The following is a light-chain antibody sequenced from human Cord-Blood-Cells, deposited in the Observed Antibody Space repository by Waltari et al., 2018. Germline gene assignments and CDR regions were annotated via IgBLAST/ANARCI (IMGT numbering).Light chain of an antibody. V-gene: IGLV2-14*01. CDR3: SSDTSSSTVV. Sequence: QSALTQPASVSGSPGPSITISCTGTSSDVGGYNYVPWYQQHPGKAPKLMSYDVGKRPAGGSRRFSGSEWGNTASLTSSGLQAEDEADYYCSSDTSSSTVVFGGGTKLTVL. CDR2: DVG. CDR1: SSDVGGYNY. J-gene: IGLJ2*01.